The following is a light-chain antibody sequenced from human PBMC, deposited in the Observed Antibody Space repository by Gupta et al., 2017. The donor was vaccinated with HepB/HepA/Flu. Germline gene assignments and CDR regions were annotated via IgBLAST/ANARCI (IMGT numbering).Light chain of an antibody. CDR1: ALPKQY. CDR2: KVS. V-gene: IGLV3-25*02. Sequence: YELTQPPAVSVSPGQTASITCSGAALPKQYAYWYQQKPGQAPGLVIYKVSERPSGTPVRFSGSSSGTTVTLTISGVQAEEGADYYWQSADSSGTYGVVGGGSKLTV. J-gene: IGLJ3*02. CDR3: QSADSSGTYGV.